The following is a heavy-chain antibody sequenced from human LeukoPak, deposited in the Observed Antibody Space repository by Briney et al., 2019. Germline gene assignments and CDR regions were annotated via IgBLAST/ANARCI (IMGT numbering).Heavy chain of an antibody. V-gene: IGHV3-23*01. D-gene: IGHD3-22*01. Sequence: GGSLRLSCAASGFTFSSYAMSWVRQAPGKGLEWVSAISGSGGSTYYADSVKGRFTISGDNSKNTLYLQMNSLRAEDTAVYYCAKSSYYDSSGYYYFDYWGQGTLVTVSS. CDR1: GFTFSSYA. J-gene: IGHJ4*02. CDR3: AKSSYYDSSGYYYFDY. CDR2: ISGSGGST.